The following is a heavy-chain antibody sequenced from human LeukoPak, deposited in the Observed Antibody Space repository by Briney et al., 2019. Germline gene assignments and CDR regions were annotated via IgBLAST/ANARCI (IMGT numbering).Heavy chain of an antibody. CDR2: ISSSSSYI. V-gene: IGHV3-21*01. J-gene: IGHJ4*02. D-gene: IGHD6-6*01. CDR1: GFTFSSYS. CDR3: ARKAGSLAARPLFFDY. Sequence: PGGSLRLSCAASGFTFSSYSMNWVRQAPGKGLEWVSSISSSSSYIYYADSVKGRFTISRDNAKNSLYLQMNSLRAEDTAVYYCARKAGSLAARPLFFDYWGQGTLVTVPS.